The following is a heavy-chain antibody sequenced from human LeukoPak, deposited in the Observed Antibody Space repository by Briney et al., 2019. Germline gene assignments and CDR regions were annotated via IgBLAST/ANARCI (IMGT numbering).Heavy chain of an antibody. Sequence: ASVKVSCKASGYTFTSYGISWVRQAPGQGLEWMGWISAYNGNTNYAQKLQGRVTMTEDTSTDTAYMELSSLRSEDTAVYYCATDLGAWGDYVVDYWGQGTLVTVSS. CDR2: ISAYNGNT. J-gene: IGHJ4*02. D-gene: IGHD4-17*01. CDR3: ATDLGAWGDYVVDY. V-gene: IGHV1-18*01. CDR1: GYTFTSYG.